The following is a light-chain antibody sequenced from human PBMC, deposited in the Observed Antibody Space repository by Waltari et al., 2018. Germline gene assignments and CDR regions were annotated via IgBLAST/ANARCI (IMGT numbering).Light chain of an antibody. CDR2: GAS. V-gene: IGKV3-15*01. CDR1: QSVTRD. J-gene: IGKJ4*01. Sequence: EVVMTQSPVTLSVSPGERATLSCRASQSVTRDLAWYRQRPGQAPSLVIYGASTRATGVPVRFSGSGSGTEFTLTISSLQSEDFAVYYCQQYNKWPLTFGGGTKVEIK. CDR3: QQYNKWPLT.